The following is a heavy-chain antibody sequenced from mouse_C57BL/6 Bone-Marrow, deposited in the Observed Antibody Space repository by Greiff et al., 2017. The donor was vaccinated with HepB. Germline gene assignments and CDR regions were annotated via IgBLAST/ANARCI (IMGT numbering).Heavy chain of an antibody. V-gene: IGHV5-12*01. Sequence: EVQVVESGGGLVQPGGSLKLSCAASGFTFSDYYMYWVRQTPEKRLEWVAYISNGGGSTYYPDTVKGRFTISRDNAKNTLYLQMSRLKSEDTAMYYCARHYYGSSPWGQGTSVTVSS. CDR2: ISNGGGST. J-gene: IGHJ4*01. D-gene: IGHD1-1*01. CDR3: ARHYYGSSP. CDR1: GFTFSDYY.